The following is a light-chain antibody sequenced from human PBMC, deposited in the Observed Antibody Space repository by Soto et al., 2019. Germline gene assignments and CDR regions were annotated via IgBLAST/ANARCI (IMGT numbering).Light chain of an antibody. V-gene: IGKV1-5*01. J-gene: IGKJ1*01. CDR3: QQYSSYSWT. Sequence: DIQMTQSPSTLSASVGDRVAITCRASQTIDNWLAWYQLKPGKAPKVLIYDASTLESGVPSRFSGSGSGTEFTLTVSSLQPDDYATYYCQQYSSYSWTFGQGTKVDIK. CDR1: QTIDNW. CDR2: DAS.